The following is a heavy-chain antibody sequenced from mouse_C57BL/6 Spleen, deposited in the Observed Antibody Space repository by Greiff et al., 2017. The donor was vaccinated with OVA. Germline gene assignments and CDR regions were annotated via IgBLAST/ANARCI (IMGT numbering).Heavy chain of an antibody. V-gene: IGHV1-69*01. CDR3: ARNPTVVEGAWFAY. Sequence: VQLQQPGAELVMPGASVKLSCKASGYTFTSYWMHWVKQRPGQGLEWIGEIDPSDSYTNYNQKFKGKSTLTVDKSSSTAYMQLSSLTSEDSAVYYCARNPTVVEGAWFAYWGQGTLVTVSA. J-gene: IGHJ3*01. CDR1: GYTFTSYW. D-gene: IGHD1-1*01. CDR2: IDPSDSYT.